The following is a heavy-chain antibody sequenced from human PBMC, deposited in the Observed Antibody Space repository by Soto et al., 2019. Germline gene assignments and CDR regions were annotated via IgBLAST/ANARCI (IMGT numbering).Heavy chain of an antibody. CDR3: ATNDDIWTGYYGPPDY. Sequence: GGSLRLSCAASGFTFSNFAMHWVRQAPGKGLEWVAVISYDGTNKYYADSVKGRFTISRDNSKNTLFLQMNSLRAEDTAVYYCATNDDIWTGYYGPPDYWGQGTLVTVSS. D-gene: IGHD3-9*01. CDR1: GFTFSNFA. V-gene: IGHV3-30-3*01. J-gene: IGHJ4*02. CDR2: ISYDGTNK.